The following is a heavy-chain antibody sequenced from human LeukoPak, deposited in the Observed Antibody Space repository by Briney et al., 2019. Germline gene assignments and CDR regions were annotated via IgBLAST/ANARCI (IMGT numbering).Heavy chain of an antibody. J-gene: IGHJ4*02. CDR2: ISAYNGNT. CDR1: GYTFTSYG. Sequence: GASVKVSCKASGYTFTSYGISWVRQAPGQGLEWMGWISAYNGNTNYAQKLQGRVTMTPDTSTSTAYMELRSLRSDDTAVYYCARDGPGGEGVVVVAATKTVTLDYWGQGTLVTVSS. CDR3: ARDGPGGEGVVVVAATKTVTLDY. D-gene: IGHD2-15*01. V-gene: IGHV1-18*01.